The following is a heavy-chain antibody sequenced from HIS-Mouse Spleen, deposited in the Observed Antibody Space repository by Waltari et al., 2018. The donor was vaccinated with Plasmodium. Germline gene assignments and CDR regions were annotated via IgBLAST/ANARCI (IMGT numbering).Heavy chain of an antibody. Sequence: EVQLVESGGGLVQPGGSLRLSCAASGLPFSSYWMSWGRQAPGKGLEWVANIKQDGSEKYYVDSVKGRFTISRDNAKNSLYLQMNSLRAEDTAVYYCASSWYWYFDLWGRGTLVTVSS. V-gene: IGHV3-7*01. CDR3: ASSWYWYFDL. D-gene: IGHD6-13*01. CDR2: IKQDGSEK. J-gene: IGHJ2*01. CDR1: GLPFSSYW.